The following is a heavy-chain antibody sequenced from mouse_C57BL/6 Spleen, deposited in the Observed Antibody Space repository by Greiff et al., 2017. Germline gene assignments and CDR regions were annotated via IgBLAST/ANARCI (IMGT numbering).Heavy chain of an antibody. CDR1: GYTFTSYW. D-gene: IGHD2-2*01. Sequence: QVQLQQPGAELVMPGASVKLSCKASGYTFTSYWMHWVKQRPGQGLEWIGEIDPSDSYTNYNQKFKGKSTLTVDKSSSTAYMQLSSLTSEDSAVYYCARSPYGHDPYYFDYWGQGTTLTVSS. V-gene: IGHV1-69*01. CDR2: IDPSDSYT. J-gene: IGHJ2*01. CDR3: ARSPYGHDPYYFDY.